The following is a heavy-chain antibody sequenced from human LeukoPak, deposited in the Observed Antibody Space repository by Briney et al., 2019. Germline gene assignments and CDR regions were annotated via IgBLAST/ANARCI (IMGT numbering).Heavy chain of an antibody. D-gene: IGHD1-1*01. J-gene: IGHJ3*02. CDR1: GGSISSSSYY. CDR3: ARDNWDDAFDI. CDR2: IYYSGST. V-gene: IGHV4-39*07. Sequence: PSETLSLTCTVSGGSISSSSYYWGWIRQPPGKELEWIGSIYYSGSTNYNPSLKSRVTMSVDTSKNQFSLKLSSVTAADTAVYYCARDNWDDAFDIWGQGTMVTVSS.